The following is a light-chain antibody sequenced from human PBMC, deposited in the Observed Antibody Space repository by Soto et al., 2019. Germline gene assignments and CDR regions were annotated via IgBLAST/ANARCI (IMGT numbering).Light chain of an antibody. V-gene: IGLV1-44*01. Sequence: QSILTQPPSASGAPGQTVTVSCSGSTSNVGGNTVHWYQHVQGAAPKLLIYANYQRPSGVPDRFSGSKSGTSASLAISGLQSEDEAEYSCAAWDDNLHGLVFGSGTKVTVL. J-gene: IGLJ1*01. CDR1: TSNVGGNT. CDR2: ANY. CDR3: AAWDDNLHGLV.